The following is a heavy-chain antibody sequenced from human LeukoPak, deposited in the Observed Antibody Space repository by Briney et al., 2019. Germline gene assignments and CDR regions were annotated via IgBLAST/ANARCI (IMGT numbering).Heavy chain of an antibody. CDR2: IGAGEDT. CDR1: GFTFSTYD. V-gene: IGHV3-13*04. J-gene: IGHJ6*02. CDR3: VREIRETVITRHYYYGIDV. D-gene: IGHD1-7*01. Sequence: GGSLRLSCAASGFTFSTYDMHWVRHVTGKGLEWVSAIGAGEDTYYLGSVKGRFTISRENAKNVLYLQMSSLRVEDTAVYYCVREIRETVITRHYYYGIDVWGQGTTVTVSS.